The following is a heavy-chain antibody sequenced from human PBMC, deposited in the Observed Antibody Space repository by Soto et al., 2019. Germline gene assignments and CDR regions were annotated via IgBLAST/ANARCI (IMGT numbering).Heavy chain of an antibody. CDR2: IYHSGST. Sequence: SVTLSLTCADSVCSISSGGYSWSWIRQPPGKGLEWIGYIYHSGSTYYNPSLKSRVTISVDRSKNQFSLKLSSVTAADTAVYYCARTPDIWGQGTMVT. CDR1: VCSISSGGYS. V-gene: IGHV4-30-2*01. CDR3: ARTPDI. J-gene: IGHJ3*02.